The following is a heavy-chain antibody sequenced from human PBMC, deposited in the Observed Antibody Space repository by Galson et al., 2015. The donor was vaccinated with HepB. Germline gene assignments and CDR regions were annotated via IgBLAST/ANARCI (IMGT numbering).Heavy chain of an antibody. J-gene: IGHJ4*02. CDR2: IKSKTGGGTT. V-gene: IGHV3-15*01. CDR3: TTAQYYYDSSGYYSADY. D-gene: IGHD3-22*01. Sequence: SLRLSCAAFGFTFSNAWMSWVRQAPGKGLEWVGRIKSKTGGGTTDYAAPVKGRFTISRDDSKNTLYLQMNSLKTEDTAVYYCTTAQYYYDSSGYYSADYWGQGTLVTVSS. CDR1: GFTFSNAW.